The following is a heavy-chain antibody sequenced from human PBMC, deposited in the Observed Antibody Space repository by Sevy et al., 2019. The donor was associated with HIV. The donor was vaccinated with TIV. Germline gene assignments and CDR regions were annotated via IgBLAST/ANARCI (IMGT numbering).Heavy chain of an antibody. D-gene: IGHD6-13*01. CDR1: GFTFSSYS. J-gene: IGHJ4*02. CDR3: ARSENIAAAGWAGRNNYYFDY. V-gene: IGHV3-48*02. Sequence: GGSLRLSCAASGFTFSSYSKNWVRQAPGKGLEWVSYISSSSSTIYYADSVKGRFTISRDNAKNSLYLQMNSLRDEDTAVYYCARSENIAAAGWAGRNNYYFDYWGQGTLVTVSS. CDR2: ISSSSSTI.